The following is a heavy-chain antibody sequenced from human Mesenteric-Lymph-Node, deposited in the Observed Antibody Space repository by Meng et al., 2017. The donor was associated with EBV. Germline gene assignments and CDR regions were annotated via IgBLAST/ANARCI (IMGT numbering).Heavy chain of an antibody. CDR1: GFTFSYYY. D-gene: IGHD6-19*01. Sequence: VQVVDSGGGLVKPGGSLRLSCAASGFTFSYYYMSWIRQAPGKGLEWVSYISNSGSTIYYTDSVRGRFTISRDNAKDSLYLQMNSLRAEDTAVYYCARGMGGRSGWYETFDYWGQGTLVTVSS. CDR3: ARGMGGRSGWYETFDY. V-gene: IGHV3-11*01. J-gene: IGHJ4*02. CDR2: ISNSGSTI.